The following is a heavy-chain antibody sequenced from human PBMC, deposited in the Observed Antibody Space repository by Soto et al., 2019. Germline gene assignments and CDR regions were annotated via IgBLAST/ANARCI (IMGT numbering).Heavy chain of an antibody. CDR2: AYYRSKWYN. V-gene: IGHV6-1*01. CDR1: GDSVSSNSAA. J-gene: IGHJ5*02. Sequence: SQTLSLTCAISGDSVSSNSAAWNWIRQSPSRGLQWLGRAYYRSKWYNHYAVSVKGRITVNPDTSKNQFSLQLNSVTPEDTAVYYCARRNWSLFDPWGQGTLVTVSS. CDR3: ARRNWSLFDP.